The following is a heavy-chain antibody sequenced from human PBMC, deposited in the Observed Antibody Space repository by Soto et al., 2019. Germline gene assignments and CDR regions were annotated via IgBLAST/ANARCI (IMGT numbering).Heavy chain of an antibody. J-gene: IGHJ4*02. CDR3: ATLNDQSTSFDY. D-gene: IGHD1-1*01. CDR1: GGSFSGYY. CDR2: INHSGST. V-gene: IGHV4-34*01. Sequence: SETLSLTCAVYGGSFSGYYWSWIRQPPGKGLEWIGEINHSGSTNYNPSLKSRVTISVDTSKNQFSLKLSSVTAADTAVYYCATLNDQSTSFDYWGQGALVTVSS.